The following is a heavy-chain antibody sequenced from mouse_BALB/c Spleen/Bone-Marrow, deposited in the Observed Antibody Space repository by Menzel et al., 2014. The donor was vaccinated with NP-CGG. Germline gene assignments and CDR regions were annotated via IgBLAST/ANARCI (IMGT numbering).Heavy chain of an antibody. CDR2: ISSGSSTI. Sequence: EVQLVESGGGLVQPGGSRKLSCAASGFTFSSFGMHWVRQAPEKGLEWVAYISSGSSTIYYADTVKGRFTISRDNPKNTLFLQMTSLRSEDTAMYYCARSEPPYYFDYWGQGTTLTVSS. J-gene: IGHJ2*01. CDR3: ARSEPPYYFDY. V-gene: IGHV5-17*02. CDR1: GFTFSSFG.